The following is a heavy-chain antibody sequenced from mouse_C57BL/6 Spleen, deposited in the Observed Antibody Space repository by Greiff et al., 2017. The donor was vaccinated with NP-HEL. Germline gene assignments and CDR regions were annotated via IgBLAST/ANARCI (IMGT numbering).Heavy chain of an antibody. V-gene: IGHV1-69*01. Sequence: QVQLQQPGAELVMPGASVKLSCKASGYTFTSYWMHWVKQRPGPGLEWIGEIDPSDSYTNYNQKFKGKSTLTVDKSSSTAYMQLSSLTSEDSAVYYCARGDYSNLDYWGQGTTLTVSS. CDR3: ARGDYSNLDY. CDR1: GYTFTSYW. J-gene: IGHJ2*01. D-gene: IGHD2-5*01. CDR2: IDPSDSYT.